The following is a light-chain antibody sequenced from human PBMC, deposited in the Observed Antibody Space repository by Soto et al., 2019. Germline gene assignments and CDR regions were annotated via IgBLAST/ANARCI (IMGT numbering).Light chain of an antibody. Sequence: DIQMTQSPSSLSASVGDRVTITCRASPGIINYLAWYQQTPGKVPKLLIYAASTLQSGVPSRFSGSGSGTEFTLTISSLQPEDVPTYYCQKYNSAPLTFGQGTRLEIK. J-gene: IGKJ5*01. V-gene: IGKV1-27*01. CDR1: PGIINY. CDR3: QKYNSAPLT. CDR2: AAS.